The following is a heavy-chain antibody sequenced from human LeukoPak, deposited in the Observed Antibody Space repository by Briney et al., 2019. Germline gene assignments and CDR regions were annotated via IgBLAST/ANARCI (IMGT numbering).Heavy chain of an antibody. CDR3: ARLGDVEVNGGTLDY. V-gene: IGHV4-39*01. D-gene: IGHD3-16*01. CDR1: GGSISGNYY. CDR2: IFYSGKS. J-gene: IGHJ4*02. Sequence: PSETLSFTCTVSGGSISGNYYWGWIRQPPGQGLEWIGSIFYSGKSNYNPSLKNRVSVSVDTSKNQFFLKLTSVTVADTAVYFCARLGDVEVNGGTLDYWGRGTLVTVSS.